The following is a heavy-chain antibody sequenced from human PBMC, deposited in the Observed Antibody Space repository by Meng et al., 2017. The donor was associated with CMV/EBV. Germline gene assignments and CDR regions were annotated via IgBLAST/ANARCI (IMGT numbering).Heavy chain of an antibody. CDR3: ARDGEVGATLYYYYGMDV. J-gene: IGHJ6*02. D-gene: IGHD1-26*01. Sequence: GGSLRLSCAASGFTFSSYSMNWVRQAPGKGLEWVSYISSSSSTIYYADSVKGRFTISGDNAKNSLYLQMNSLRAEDTAVYYCARDGEVGATLYYYYGMDVWGQGTTVTVSS. CDR2: ISSSSSTI. V-gene: IGHV3-48*04. CDR1: GFTFSSYS.